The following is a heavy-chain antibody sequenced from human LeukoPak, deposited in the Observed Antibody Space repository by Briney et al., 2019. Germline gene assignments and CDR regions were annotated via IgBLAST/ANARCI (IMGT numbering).Heavy chain of an antibody. CDR1: GGSFSGYY. J-gene: IGHJ4*02. Sequence: SETLSLTCAVYGGSFSGYYWSWTRQPPGKELEWIGEINHSGSTNYNPSLKSRVTISVDTSKNQFSLKLSSVTAADTAVYYCARAPYYYGSGFDYWGQGTLVTVSS. D-gene: IGHD3-10*01. CDR3: ARAPYYYGSGFDY. CDR2: INHSGST. V-gene: IGHV4-34*01.